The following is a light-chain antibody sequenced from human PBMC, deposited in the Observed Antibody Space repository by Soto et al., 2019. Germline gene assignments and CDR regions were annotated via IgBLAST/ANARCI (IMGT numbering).Light chain of an antibody. Sequence: QSALTQPASVSGSPGQSITISCTGTSRDIGGYNFVSWYQQHPGKAPKLMIYEVNNRPSGVSKRFSGSKSGNTASLAISGLQAEDEAVYFCGSYTTTTTLVFGGGTKLTVL. CDR2: EVN. V-gene: IGLV2-14*01. CDR3: GSYTTTTTLV. CDR1: SRDIGGYNF. J-gene: IGLJ2*01.